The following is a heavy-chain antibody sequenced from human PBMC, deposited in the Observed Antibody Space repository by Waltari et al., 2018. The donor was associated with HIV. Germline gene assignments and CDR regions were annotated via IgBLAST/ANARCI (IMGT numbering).Heavy chain of an antibody. J-gene: IGHJ6*02. CDR1: GFTFSSYS. V-gene: IGHV3-48*01. CDR2: ISSSSSTR. CDR3: ARGHTPDYYDETYYYYYGMDV. Sequence: EVQLVESGGGLVQPGGSLRLSCAASGFTFSSYSMNWVRQAPGKGLEWVSYISSSSSTRYYADSVKGRFTISRDNAKNSLYLQMNSLRAEDTAVYYCARGHTPDYYDETYYYYYGMDVWGQGTTVTVSS. D-gene: IGHD3-22*01.